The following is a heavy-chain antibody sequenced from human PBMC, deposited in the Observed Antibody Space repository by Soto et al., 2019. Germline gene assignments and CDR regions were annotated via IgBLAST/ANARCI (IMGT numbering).Heavy chain of an antibody. Sequence: PGESLKISCKGSGYSFTSYWIGWVRQMPGKGLEWMGIIYPGDSDTRYSPSFQGQVTISADKSISTAYLQWSSLKASETAMYYWATKGFDYIIGFDLWGRGTLVTVSS. CDR1: GYSFTSYW. CDR2: IYPGDSDT. V-gene: IGHV5-51*01. J-gene: IGHJ2*01. CDR3: ATKGFDYIIGFDL. D-gene: IGHD3-3*01.